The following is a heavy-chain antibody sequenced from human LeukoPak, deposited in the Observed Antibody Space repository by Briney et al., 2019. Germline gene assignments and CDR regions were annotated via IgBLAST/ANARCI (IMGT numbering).Heavy chain of an antibody. CDR1: GRSHSSFY. CDR3: ARDHDTGNAFDI. CDR2: IYYSGST. Sequence: PSETLSLICTVSGRSHSSFYWSWLRQPPGKGLEWIGYIYYSGSTNYTPSLKSRVTISVDTSKNQFSLKLSSVTAADTAVYYCARDHDTGNAFDIWGQGTMVTVSS. D-gene: IGHD5-18*01. V-gene: IGHV4-59*01. J-gene: IGHJ3*02.